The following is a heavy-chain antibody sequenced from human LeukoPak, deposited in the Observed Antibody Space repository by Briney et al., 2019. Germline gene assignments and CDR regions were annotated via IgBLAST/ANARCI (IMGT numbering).Heavy chain of an antibody. CDR1: GFTVSSNY. Sequence: GGSLRLSCAASGFTVSSNYMSWVRQAPGKGLEWVSVIYSGGSTYYADSVKGRFTISRDNSKNTLYLQMNSLRAEDTAVYYCAREDIVVVVAAPNPFFDYWGQGTLVTVSS. CDR3: AREDIVVVVAAPNPFFDY. D-gene: IGHD2-15*01. V-gene: IGHV3-53*05. CDR2: IYSGGST. J-gene: IGHJ4*02.